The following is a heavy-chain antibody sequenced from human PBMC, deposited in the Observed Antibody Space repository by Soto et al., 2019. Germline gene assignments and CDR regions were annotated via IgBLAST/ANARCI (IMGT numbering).Heavy chain of an antibody. CDR1: GCSLSSYY. CDR3: ARDYGDNSGYFDY. Sequence: SETLSLTCPFSGCSLSSYYWIWIRPPPGKGLEWIGYIYDSGSTNYNPSLKSRVTISVDTSENQFSLKLSSVTAADTAVYFCARDYGDNSGYFDYWGQGNLVTVSS. V-gene: IGHV4-59*01. J-gene: IGHJ4*02. D-gene: IGHD4-17*01. CDR2: IYDSGST.